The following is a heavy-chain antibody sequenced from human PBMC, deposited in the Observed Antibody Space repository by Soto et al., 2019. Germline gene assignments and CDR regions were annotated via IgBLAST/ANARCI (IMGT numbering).Heavy chain of an antibody. V-gene: IGHV4-59*03. Sequence: SETLSLTCTVSGASLNSDYWSWIRQSPGKGLEWIGYIYHMGGTDYNPSLKSRVTISIDKSKNQFSLNPRSVPAAYTAVYFFGRFRYNSGFNLFDPSGQGTLVIGSA. CDR3: GRFRYNSGFNLFDP. CDR2: IYHMGGT. D-gene: IGHD6-19*01. J-gene: IGHJ5*02. CDR1: GASLNSDY.